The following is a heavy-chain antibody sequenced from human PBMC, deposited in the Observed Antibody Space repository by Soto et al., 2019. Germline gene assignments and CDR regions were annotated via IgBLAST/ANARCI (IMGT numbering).Heavy chain of an antibody. CDR1: GGSISSSSYY. V-gene: IGHV4-39*01. CDR2: IYYSGST. D-gene: IGHD3-10*01. J-gene: IGHJ6*03. CDR3: ARHRSYYPNYYMDV. Sequence: PSETLSLTCTVSGGSISSSSYYWGWIRQPPGKGLEWIGSIYYSGSTYYNPSLKSRVTISVDTSKNQFSLKLSSVTAADTAVYYCARHRSYYPNYYMDVWGKGTTVTVSS.